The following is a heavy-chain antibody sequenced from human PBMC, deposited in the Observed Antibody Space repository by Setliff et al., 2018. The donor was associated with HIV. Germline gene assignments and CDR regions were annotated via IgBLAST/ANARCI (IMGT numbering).Heavy chain of an antibody. J-gene: IGHJ4*02. Sequence: PGGSLRLSCAASGFTVSSNYMSWVRQAPGKGLEWVSVIYGGGTTHYADSVKGRFTISRDNSKNTVYLQMNSLRAEDTAVYYCAKTYYYDSSGYYYFDSWGQGTLVTVSS. D-gene: IGHD3-22*01. CDR1: GFTVSSNY. CDR3: AKTYYYDSSGYYYFDS. CDR2: IYGGGTT. V-gene: IGHV3-53*01.